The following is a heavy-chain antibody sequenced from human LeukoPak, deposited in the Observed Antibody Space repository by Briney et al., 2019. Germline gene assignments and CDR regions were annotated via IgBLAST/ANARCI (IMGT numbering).Heavy chain of an antibody. Sequence: ASVTVSRKASGYTFTSYGISWVRLAPGQGLEWMGWISAYNGNTDYAQKLQGRVTMTTDTSTSTAYMELRSLRSDGTAVYYCAREKLYYDSSGYYYLAYWGQGTLVTVSS. CDR3: AREKLYYDSSGYYYLAY. CDR2: ISAYNGNT. CDR1: GYTFTSYG. V-gene: IGHV1-18*01. J-gene: IGHJ4*02. D-gene: IGHD3-22*01.